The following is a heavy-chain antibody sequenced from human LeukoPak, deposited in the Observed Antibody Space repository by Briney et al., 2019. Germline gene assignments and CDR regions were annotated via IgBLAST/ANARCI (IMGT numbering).Heavy chain of an antibody. D-gene: IGHD4-23*01. V-gene: IGHV3-48*01. CDR1: GFTFSSYS. Sequence: PGGSLRLSCAASGFTFSSYSMNWVRQAPGKGLEWVSYISSSSSTIYYADSVQGRFTISRDNAKNSLYLQMNSLRAEDTAVYYCARGRTVVTTCFDYWGQGTLVTVSS. CDR3: ARGRTVVTTCFDY. CDR2: ISSSSSTI. J-gene: IGHJ4*02.